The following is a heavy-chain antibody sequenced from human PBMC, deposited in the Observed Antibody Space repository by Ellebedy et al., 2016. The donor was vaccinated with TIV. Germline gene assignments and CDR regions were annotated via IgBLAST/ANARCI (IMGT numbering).Heavy chain of an antibody. CDR3: ASRPNGDYHFLDY. CDR1: GFIVSRNY. CDR2: IYSGGDT. D-gene: IGHD4-17*01. J-gene: IGHJ4*02. Sequence: GESLKISCAASGFIVSRNYMSWVRQASGKGLEWVSIIYSGGDTYYADSVKGRFTISRDNSKNTLYLQMNSLRVEDTAVYYCASRPNGDYHFLDYWGQGTLVTVSS. V-gene: IGHV3-66*01.